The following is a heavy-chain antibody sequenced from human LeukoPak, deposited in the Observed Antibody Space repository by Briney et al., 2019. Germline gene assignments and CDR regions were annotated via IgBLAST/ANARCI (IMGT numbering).Heavy chain of an antibody. Sequence: PGGSLRLSCAASGFTFSSYAMHWVRQAPGKGLEWVAVISYDGSNKYYADSVKGRFTISRDNSKNTLYLQMNSLRAEDTAVYYCAKDGRAGRTHPYYFDYWGQGTLVTVSS. CDR3: AKDGRAGRTHPYYFDY. D-gene: IGHD1-26*01. CDR2: ISYDGSNK. CDR1: GFTFSSYA. J-gene: IGHJ4*02. V-gene: IGHV3-30*04.